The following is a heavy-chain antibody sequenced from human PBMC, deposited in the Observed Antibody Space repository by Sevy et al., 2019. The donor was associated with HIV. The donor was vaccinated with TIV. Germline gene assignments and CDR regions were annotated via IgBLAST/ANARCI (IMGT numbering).Heavy chain of an antibody. CDR3: AKGAGSSLLSAIAY. CDR1: GFTFDDYG. V-gene: IGHV3-9*03. CDR2: ISWNSATI. D-gene: IGHD2-15*01. J-gene: IGHJ4*02. Sequence: GGYLRLYCAASGFTFDDYGMHWVRQAPGKGLECVSGISWNSATIVYADSAKGRFTISRDNARNSLYLQMNSLRVEDMAFYYCAKGAGSSLLSAIAYWGQGTLVTVSS.